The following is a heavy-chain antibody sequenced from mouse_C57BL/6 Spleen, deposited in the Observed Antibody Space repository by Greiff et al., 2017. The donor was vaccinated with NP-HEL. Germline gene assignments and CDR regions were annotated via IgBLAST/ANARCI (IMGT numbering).Heavy chain of an antibody. V-gene: IGHV1-64*01. D-gene: IGHD1-1*01. J-gene: IGHJ4*01. CDR3: ARGGYYDPFYAMDY. CDR2: IHPNSGST. CDR1: GYTFTSYW. Sequence: QVQLKESGAELVKPGASVKLSCKASGYTFTSYWMHWVKQRPGQGLEWIGMIHPNSGSTNYNEKFKSKATLTVDKSSSTAYMQLSSLTSEDSAVYYCARGGYYDPFYAMDYWGQGTSVTVSS.